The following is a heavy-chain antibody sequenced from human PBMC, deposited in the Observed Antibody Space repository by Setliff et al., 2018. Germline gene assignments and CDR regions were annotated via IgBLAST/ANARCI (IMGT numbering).Heavy chain of an antibody. Sequence: PGESLKISCAASGFNFHDYAMHWVRQVPGKGLEWVSGISWNSDGSSTSYADSVKGRFTISRDNAKNTLYLQMNSLRAEDTAVYYCARERGLIAAAGRVIYYYGMDVWGQGTTVTVSS. J-gene: IGHJ6*02. CDR2: ISWNSDGSST. V-gene: IGHV3-74*01. D-gene: IGHD6-13*01. CDR1: GFNFHDYA. CDR3: ARERGLIAAAGRVIYYYGMDV.